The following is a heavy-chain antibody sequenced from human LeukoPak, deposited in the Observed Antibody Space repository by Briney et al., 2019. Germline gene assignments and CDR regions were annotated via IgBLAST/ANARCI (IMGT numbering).Heavy chain of an antibody. J-gene: IGHJ4*02. CDR2: IFTSGSA. CDR1: GDFISTYY. Sequence: SGTLSLTCTVSGDFISTYYWSWIRQPAGKGLEWIGRIFTSGSANYNPSLKSRVTMSVDTSKNQFSMRLSSLTAADTAVYYCARGSTLSSSSDSHDYWGQGTLVIVSS. V-gene: IGHV4-4*07. D-gene: IGHD6-6*01. CDR3: ARGSTLSSSSDSHDY.